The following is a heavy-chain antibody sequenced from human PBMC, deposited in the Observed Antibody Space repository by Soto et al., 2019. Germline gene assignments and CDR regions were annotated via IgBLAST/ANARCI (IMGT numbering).Heavy chain of an antibody. CDR1: GDSFTNHF. CDR2: IDPSDSYS. D-gene: IGHD6-6*01. J-gene: IGHJ6*02. Sequence: GESLKISCQGSGDSFTNHFITWVRQVPGKGLEWIGRIDPSDSYSTYSPSFEGHVTISADKSISTAYLQWNSLKASDTAMYYCARLNIAAPDYYRMDVWGQGTRVTVSS. CDR3: ARLNIAAPDYYRMDV. V-gene: IGHV5-10-1*01.